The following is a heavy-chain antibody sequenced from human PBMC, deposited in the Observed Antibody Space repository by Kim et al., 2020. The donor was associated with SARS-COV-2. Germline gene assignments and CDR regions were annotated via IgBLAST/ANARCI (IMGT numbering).Heavy chain of an antibody. V-gene: IGHV4-34*01. Sequence: SETLSLTCAVYGGSFSGYYWSWIRQPPGKGLEWIGEINHSGSTNYNPSLKSRVTISVDTSKNQFSLKLSSVTAADTAVYYCARFKVVTSAHTPRLDWYFDLWGRGTLVTVSS. D-gene: IGHD3-22*01. CDR3: ARFKVVTSAHTPRLDWYFDL. J-gene: IGHJ2*01. CDR2: INHSGST. CDR1: GGSFSGYY.